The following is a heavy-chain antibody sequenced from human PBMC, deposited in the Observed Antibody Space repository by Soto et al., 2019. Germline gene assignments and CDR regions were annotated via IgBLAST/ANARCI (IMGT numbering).Heavy chain of an antibody. CDR1: EFTFSSYA. V-gene: IGHV3-23*01. CDR3: AKGSRYGVPMIFDY. J-gene: IGHJ4*02. CDR2: ISGSGGST. Sequence: GGSLRLSCAASEFTFSSYAMGWVRQAPGKGLEWVSFISGSGGSTYYADSVKGRFTISRDNSKDTLSLQMNSLGAEDTAVYYCAKGSRYGVPMIFDYWGQGTLVTVSS. D-gene: IGHD3-10*01.